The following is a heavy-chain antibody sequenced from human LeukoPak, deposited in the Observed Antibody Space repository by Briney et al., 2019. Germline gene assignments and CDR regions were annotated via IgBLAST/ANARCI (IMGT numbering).Heavy chain of an antibody. CDR3: ARDWEYCSSTSCSSYYFDY. Sequence: ASVKVSCKASGYTFTSYGISWVRQAPGQGLEWMGWISAYNGNTNYAQKLQGRVTMTTDTSTSTAYMELRSLRSDDTAVYYCARDWEYCSSTSCSSYYFDYWGQGTLVTASS. V-gene: IGHV1-18*01. J-gene: IGHJ4*02. D-gene: IGHD2-2*01. CDR1: GYTFTSYG. CDR2: ISAYNGNT.